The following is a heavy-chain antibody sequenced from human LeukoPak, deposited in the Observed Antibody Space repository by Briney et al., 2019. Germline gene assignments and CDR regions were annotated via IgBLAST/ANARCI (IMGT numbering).Heavy chain of an antibody. V-gene: IGHV3-21*01. CDR2: ISSSSSYI. CDR3: ARDSSSGSYPFDP. D-gene: IGHD1-26*01. CDR1: GFTFSSYS. J-gene: IGHJ5*02. Sequence: PGGSLRLSXAASGFTFSSYSMNWVRQAPGKGLEWVSSISSSSSYIYYADSVKGRFTISRDNAKNSLYLQMNSLRAEDTAVYYCARDSSSGSYPFDPWGQGTLVTVSS.